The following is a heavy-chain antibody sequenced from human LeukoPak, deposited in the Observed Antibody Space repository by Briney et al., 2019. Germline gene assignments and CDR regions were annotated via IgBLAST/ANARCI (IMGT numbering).Heavy chain of an antibody. Sequence: ASVKVSCKASGGTFSSFSISWVRQAPGQGLEWMGGIIPILGTANYAQKFQGRVTITADESTSTAYMELSSLRSEDTAVYYCARAGARFLEWLPADYWGQGTLVTVSP. J-gene: IGHJ4*02. CDR3: ARAGARFLEWLPADY. V-gene: IGHV1-69*13. CDR1: GGTFSSFS. D-gene: IGHD3-3*01. CDR2: IIPILGTA.